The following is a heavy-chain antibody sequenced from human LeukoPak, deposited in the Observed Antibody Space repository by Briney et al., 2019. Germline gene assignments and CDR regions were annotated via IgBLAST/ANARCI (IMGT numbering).Heavy chain of an antibody. J-gene: IGHJ4*02. D-gene: IGHD3-22*01. CDR3: ARDYYDSSGYGPYDY. Sequence: GGSLRLSCTASGFTFGDYAMSWVRQAPGKGLEWVGFIRSKAYGGTTEYAASVKGRFTISRDDSKSIAYLQMNSLRTEDTAVYYCARDYYDSSGYGPYDYWGQGTLVTVSS. V-gene: IGHV3-49*04. CDR2: IRSKAYGGTT. CDR1: GFTFGDYA.